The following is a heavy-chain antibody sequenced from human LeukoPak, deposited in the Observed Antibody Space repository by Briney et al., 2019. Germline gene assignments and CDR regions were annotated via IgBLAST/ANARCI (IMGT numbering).Heavy chain of an antibody. V-gene: IGHV1-2*04. D-gene: IGHD6-19*01. Sequence: ASVKVSCKASGYTFTGYYMHWVRQAPGQGLEWMGWINPNSGGTNYAQKFQGWVTMTRDTSISTAYMELSRLRSDDTAVYYCARDIAVAGTALNYYYYYGMDVWGQGTMVTVSS. J-gene: IGHJ6*02. CDR1: GYTFTGYY. CDR2: INPNSGGT. CDR3: ARDIAVAGTALNYYYYYGMDV.